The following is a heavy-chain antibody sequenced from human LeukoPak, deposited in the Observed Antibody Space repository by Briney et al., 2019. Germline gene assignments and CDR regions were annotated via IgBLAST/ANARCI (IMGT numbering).Heavy chain of an antibody. Sequence: SETLSLTCAVYGGSFSGYYWSWIRQPPGKGLEWIGEINHSGSTNYNPSLKSRVTISVDTSKNQFSLKLSSVTAADTAVYYCARSSTVWPFDPWGLGTLVTVSS. CDR1: GGSFSGYY. CDR3: ARSSTVWPFDP. D-gene: IGHD4-17*01. CDR2: INHSGST. J-gene: IGHJ5*02. V-gene: IGHV4-34*01.